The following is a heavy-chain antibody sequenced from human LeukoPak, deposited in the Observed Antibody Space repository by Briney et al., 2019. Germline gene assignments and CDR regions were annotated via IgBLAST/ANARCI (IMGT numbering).Heavy chain of an antibody. J-gene: IGHJ4*02. V-gene: IGHV1-2*02. Sequence: GASVKVSCKASGYTFTGYYMHWVRQASGQGLEWMGWINPNSGGTNYAQKFQGRVTMTRDTSISTAYMELSRLRSDDTAVYYCAREIGQQLVRNIDYWGQGTLVTVSS. D-gene: IGHD6-13*01. CDR2: INPNSGGT. CDR1: GYTFTGYY. CDR3: AREIGQQLVRNIDY.